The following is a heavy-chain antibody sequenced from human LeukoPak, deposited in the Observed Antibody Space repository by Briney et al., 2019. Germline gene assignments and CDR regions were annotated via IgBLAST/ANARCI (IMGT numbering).Heavy chain of an antibody. CDR1: GFTFSTNA. V-gene: IGHV3-30-3*01. J-gene: IGHJ1*01. CDR3: ARDGANDLFKGGAYFLD. CDR2: ISFDGSSD. Sequence: GGSLRLSCAASGFTFSTNAMHWVRQAPGKGLEWMAVISFDGSSDTYADPVEGRFTISRYNSKNTLYPQMNSLRNDDTAVYYCARDGANDLFKGGAYFLDWGQGALVTVSS. D-gene: IGHD3-9*01.